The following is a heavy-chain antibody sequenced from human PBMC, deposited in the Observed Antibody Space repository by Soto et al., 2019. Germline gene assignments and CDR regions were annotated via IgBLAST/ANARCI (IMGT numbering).Heavy chain of an antibody. CDR3: AKSRVYSSSSGFSAAGYYYGMDV. J-gene: IGHJ6*02. Sequence: PGGSLRLSCAASGFTFSSYGMHWVRQAPGKGLEWVAVISYDGSNKYYADSVKGRFTISRDNSKNTLYLQMNSLRAEDTAVYYCAKSRVYSSSSGFSAAGYYYGMDVWGQGTTVTVSS. D-gene: IGHD6-6*01. V-gene: IGHV3-30*18. CDR1: GFTFSSYG. CDR2: ISYDGSNK.